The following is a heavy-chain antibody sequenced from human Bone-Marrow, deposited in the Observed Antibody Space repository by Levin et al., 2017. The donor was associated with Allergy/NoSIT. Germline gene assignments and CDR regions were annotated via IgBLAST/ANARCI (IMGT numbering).Heavy chain of an antibody. Sequence: PGGSLRLSCTASAFTFRNYYMHWVRQAPGMGLVWVSNILNDGTTNYADSVKGRFTISRDNAKNTLYLQMNRLGEVDTAVYFCARGGCDRTSCRVHWGQGILVTVS. CDR3: ARGGCDRTSCRVH. V-gene: IGHV3-74*01. CDR2: ILNDGTT. J-gene: IGHJ4*02. CDR1: AFTFRNYY. D-gene: IGHD2-2*01.